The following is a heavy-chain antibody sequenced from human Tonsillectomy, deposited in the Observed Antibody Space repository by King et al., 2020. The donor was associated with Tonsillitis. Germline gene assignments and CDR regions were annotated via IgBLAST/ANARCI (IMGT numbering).Heavy chain of an antibody. CDR3: ARAEYCYDSSGYLYNWFDP. CDR1: GGSVSSGSYY. D-gene: IGHD3-22*01. CDR2: IYYSGST. Sequence: VQLQESGPGLVKPSETLSLTCTVSGGSVSSGSYYWSWIRQPPGKGLEWIGYIYYSGSTNYNPSLKSRVTISVDTSKNQFSLKLSSVPAADTAVYYGARAEYCYDSSGYLYNWFDPWGQGTLVTVSS. J-gene: IGHJ5*02. V-gene: IGHV4-61*01.